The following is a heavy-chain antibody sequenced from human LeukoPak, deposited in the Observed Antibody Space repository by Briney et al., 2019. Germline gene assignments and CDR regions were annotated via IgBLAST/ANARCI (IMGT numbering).Heavy chain of an antibody. J-gene: IGHJ6*03. D-gene: IGHD5-18*01. CDR3: ARAPRIQLWSHYYYYMDV. CDR2: MNPNSGNT. V-gene: IGHV1-8*01. Sequence: ASVKVSCKASGYTFTSYDINWVRQATGQGLEWMGWMNPNSGNTGYAQKFQGRVTMTRNTSISTAYMELSSLRSEDTAVYYCARAPRIQLWSHYYYYMDVWGKGTTVTVSS. CDR1: GYTFTSYD.